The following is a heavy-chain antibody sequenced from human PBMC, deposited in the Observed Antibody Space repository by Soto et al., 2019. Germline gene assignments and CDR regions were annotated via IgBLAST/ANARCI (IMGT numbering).Heavy chain of an antibody. V-gene: IGHV4-39*01. CDR3: ARRERYYGSPGWFDP. D-gene: IGHD3-10*01. Sequence: PSETLSLTCSVSGGSISSFTYYWGWIRQPPGKGLEWIGTVYYNENTYYNPSLKSRVTITVETAKNQFSLNLRSVAAADTAMYFCARRERYYGSPGWFDPWGQGTLVTVSS. CDR1: GGSISSFTYY. CDR2: VYYNENT. J-gene: IGHJ5*02.